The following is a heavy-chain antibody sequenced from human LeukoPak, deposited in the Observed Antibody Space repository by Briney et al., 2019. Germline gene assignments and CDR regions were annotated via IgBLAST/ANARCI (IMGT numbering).Heavy chain of an antibody. Sequence: GGSLRLSCAASGFTFSSYAMSWVRQAPGKGLEWVSAISGSGGSTYYADSVKGRFTISRDNSKNTLYLQMNSLRAEDTAVYYCAKDLTMVRGTNLDYWGQGTLVTVSS. CDR2: ISGSGGST. J-gene: IGHJ4*02. V-gene: IGHV3-23*01. CDR3: AKDLTMVRGTNLDY. D-gene: IGHD3-10*01. CDR1: GFTFSSYA.